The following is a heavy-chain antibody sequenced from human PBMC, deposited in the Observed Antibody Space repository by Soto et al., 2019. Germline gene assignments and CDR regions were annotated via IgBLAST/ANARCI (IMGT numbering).Heavy chain of an antibody. V-gene: IGHV3-23*01. Sequence: PGGSLRLSCDTSGFTFSNYVMTWVRQAPGRGLEWVPSISGSGVGRSYADSGKGRFTISRDNSEKTLYLQMNSLRAEDTATYFCATAYYDSRGFQDRWGQGTLVTVSS. CDR3: ATAYYDSRGFQDR. CDR2: ISGSGVGR. CDR1: GFTFSNYV. D-gene: IGHD3-22*01. J-gene: IGHJ5*02.